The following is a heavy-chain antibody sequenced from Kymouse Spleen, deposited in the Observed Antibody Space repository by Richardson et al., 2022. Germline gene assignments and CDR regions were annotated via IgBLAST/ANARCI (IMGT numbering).Heavy chain of an antibody. J-gene: IGHJ6*02. CDR1: GFTFSSYG. CDR3: ARDRGYDILTGHYYGMDV. CDR2: IWYDGSNK. V-gene: IGHV3-33*01. Sequence: QVQLVESGGGVVQPGRSLRLSCAASGFTFSSYGMHWVRQAPGKGLEWVAVIWYDGSNKYYADSVKGRFTISRDNSKNTLYLQMNSLRAEDTAVYYCARDRGYDILTGHYYGMDVWGQGTTVTVSS. D-gene: IGHD3-9*01.